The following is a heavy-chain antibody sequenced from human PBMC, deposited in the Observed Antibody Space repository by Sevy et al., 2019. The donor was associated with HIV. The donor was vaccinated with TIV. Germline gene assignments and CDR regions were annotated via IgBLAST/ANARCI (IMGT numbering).Heavy chain of an antibody. CDR2: IGTAGDT. CDR1: GFIFSSYD. V-gene: IGHV3-13*01. CDR3: AREVPGSLYGMDV. D-gene: IGHD3-10*01. Sequence: GGSLRLSCAASGFIFSSYDIHWVRQPTGKGLEWVSGIGTAGDTYYPGSAKGRFTISRENAKNSVYLQMNSLRAGDTAVYYCAREVPGSLYGMDVWGQGTTVTVSS. J-gene: IGHJ6*02.